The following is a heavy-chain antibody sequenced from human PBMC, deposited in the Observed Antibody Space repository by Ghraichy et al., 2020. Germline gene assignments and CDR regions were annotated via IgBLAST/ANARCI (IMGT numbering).Heavy chain of an antibody. V-gene: IGHV4-39*01. CDR1: GGSINSNSYY. CDR3: ARRGVNSWYFDL. CDR2: IYYSGST. D-gene: IGHD1/OR15-1a*01. Sequence: SQTLSLTCTVSGGSINSNSYYWGWIRQPPGKGLEWIGSIYYSGSTYYNPSLKSRVTISVDTSKNQFSLKLSSVTAADTAVYYCARRGVNSWYFDLWGRGTLVTVSS. J-gene: IGHJ2*01.